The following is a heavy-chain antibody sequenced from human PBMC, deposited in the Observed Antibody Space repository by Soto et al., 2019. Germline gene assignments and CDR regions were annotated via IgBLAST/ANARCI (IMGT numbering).Heavy chain of an antibody. Sequence: SETLSLTCAVSGGSISSGGYSWSWIRQPPGKGLEWIGYIYHSGSTYYNPSLKSRVTISVDRSKNQFSLKLSSVTAADTAVYYCARDGEMATIAGGVAFDIWGQRTMVTVSS. V-gene: IGHV4-30-2*01. CDR3: ARDGEMATIAGGVAFDI. CDR1: GGSISSGGYS. D-gene: IGHD5-12*01. CDR2: IYHSGST. J-gene: IGHJ3*02.